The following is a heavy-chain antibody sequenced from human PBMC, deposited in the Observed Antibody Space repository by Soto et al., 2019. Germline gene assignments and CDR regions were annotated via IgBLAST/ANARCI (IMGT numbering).Heavy chain of an antibody. CDR1: GGSITSSSYY. D-gene: IGHD3-10*01. CDR3: ATLWGQD. V-gene: IGHV4-39*01. Sequence: QLQLQESGPGLVKPSETLSLTCTVSGGSITSSSYYWGWIRQPPGKGLEWIGRPYDSGSTYCNPSLKSRVTISVDTSKNQFSLTLSSVTAADTAVYYCATLWGQDWGQGTLVTVSS. CDR2: PYDSGST. J-gene: IGHJ4*02.